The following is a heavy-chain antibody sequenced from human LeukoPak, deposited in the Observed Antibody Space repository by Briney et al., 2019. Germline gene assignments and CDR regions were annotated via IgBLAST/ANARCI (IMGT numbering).Heavy chain of an antibody. D-gene: IGHD2-21*01. CDR3: ARNPHVVVVVAKIYWFDP. J-gene: IGHJ5*02. CDR2: SDYSGST. V-gene: IGHV4-38-2*02. CDR1: GYSITNGYY. Sequence: SETLSLTCSVSGYSITNGYYWAWIRQPPGKGLGGIGRSDYSGSTSYNTSLTSRVNISVDTYKIQFSLKVSSVTAADTAVYYCARNPHVVVVVAKIYWFDPWGQGTLVTVSS.